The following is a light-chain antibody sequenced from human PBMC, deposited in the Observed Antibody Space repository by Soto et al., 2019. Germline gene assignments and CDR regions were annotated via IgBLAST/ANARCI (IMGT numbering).Light chain of an antibody. CDR3: QQYNSYPWT. CDR2: WAS. J-gene: IGKJ1*01. CDR1: QSVLYSSNNKNY. Sequence: DILMTQSPYALSVSLGERATINCKSSQSVLYSSNNKNYLAWYQQKPGQPPKLLIYWASTRESGVPDRFSGSGSGTDFTLTISSLQPDDFATYYCQQYNSYPWTFGQGTKVDIK. V-gene: IGKV4-1*01.